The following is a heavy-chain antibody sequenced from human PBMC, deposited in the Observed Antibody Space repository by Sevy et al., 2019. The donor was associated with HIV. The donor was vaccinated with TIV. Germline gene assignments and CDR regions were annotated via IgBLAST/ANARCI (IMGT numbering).Heavy chain of an antibody. J-gene: IGHJ4*02. CDR3: STHTGIAAAGRVFDY. V-gene: IGHV3-72*01. D-gene: IGHD6-13*01. Sequence: GGCLRLSCAASGFTFSDHYMEWVRQAPGKGLEWIGRTRNKADGYTTEYAASVKGRFTISRDDSENSLYLQMNSLKTEDTAVSFCSTHTGIAAAGRVFDYWGQGALVTVSS. CDR2: TRNKADGYTT. CDR1: GFTFSDHY.